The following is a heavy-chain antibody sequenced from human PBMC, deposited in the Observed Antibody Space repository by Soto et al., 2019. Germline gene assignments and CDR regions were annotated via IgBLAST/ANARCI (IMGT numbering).Heavy chain of an antibody. D-gene: IGHD6-6*01. J-gene: IGHJ6*02. Sequence: QVQLVQSGAEVKKPGSSVKVSCKASGGTFSSYAISWVRQAPGQGLEWMGGIIPIFGTTNYAQKFQGRVTITADESTSTAYMELSSLRSEDTAVYYCARGSSSSPRTYYYGMDVWGQGTTVTVSS. CDR3: ARGSSSSPRTYYYGMDV. V-gene: IGHV1-69*01. CDR1: GGTFSSYA. CDR2: IIPIFGTT.